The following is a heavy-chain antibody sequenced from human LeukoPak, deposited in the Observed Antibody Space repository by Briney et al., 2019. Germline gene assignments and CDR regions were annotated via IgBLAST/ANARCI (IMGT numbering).Heavy chain of an antibody. J-gene: IGHJ3*02. CDR1: GYTFTSYA. CDR3: ARGLQETLAWLKALSAFDI. D-gene: IGHD5-24*01. V-gene: IGHV1-18*01. CDR2: ISAYNVNT. Sequence: GASMEVSCKASGYTFTSYAITWVRQDPGQGLEWLGWISAYNVNTNYAQRLQGRVTMSTDTSTSTGYMALRSLRSDDTAVYYCARGLQETLAWLKALSAFDIWGQGTMVTVSS.